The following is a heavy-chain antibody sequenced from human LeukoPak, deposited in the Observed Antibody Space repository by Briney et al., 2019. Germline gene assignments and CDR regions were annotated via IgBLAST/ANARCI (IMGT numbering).Heavy chain of an antibody. CDR2: INPKSGDT. CDR1: GYTFTEYY. V-gene: IGHV1-2*02. Sequence: ASVKVSCKASGYTFTEYYMHWVRQAPGQRVEWMRWINPKSGDTEYAQKFQGRVTMTRDTSISTAYMDLSRLISDDTAVYYCARDRSVYGDHSIIDYWGQGTLVTVSS. J-gene: IGHJ4*02. D-gene: IGHD4/OR15-4a*01. CDR3: ARDRSVYGDHSIIDY.